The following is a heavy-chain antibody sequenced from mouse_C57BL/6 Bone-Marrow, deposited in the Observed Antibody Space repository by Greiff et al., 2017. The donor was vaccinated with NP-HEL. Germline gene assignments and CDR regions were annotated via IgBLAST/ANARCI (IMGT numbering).Heavy chain of an antibody. Sequence: EVQLVESGGGLVQPGGSLKLSCAASGFPFSDYYMYLVRQTPEKRLEWVAYISNDGGSPYYPDTVKGRFTISRTNAKNTLYLQMSRLKSEDTAMYYWARPGLLWYFDVWGTGTTVTVSS. CDR1: GFPFSDYY. D-gene: IGHD2-10*01. CDR3: ARPGLLWYFDV. J-gene: IGHJ1*03. V-gene: IGHV5-12*01. CDR2: ISNDGGSP.